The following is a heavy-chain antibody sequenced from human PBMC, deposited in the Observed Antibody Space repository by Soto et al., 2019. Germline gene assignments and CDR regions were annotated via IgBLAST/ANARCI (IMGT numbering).Heavy chain of an antibody. CDR1: CCTFPSYC. Sequence: ASVHVSCKPSCCTFPSYCISWGRQAPGQGLEWMGWITANNVNTNYAQKFQGRVTMTTDTSTATAYMELRSLRSDDTAVYYCARDMGGYYFEPNDYWGQGTLVTVSS. J-gene: IGHJ4*02. CDR3: ARDMGGYYFEPNDY. CDR2: ITANNVNT. D-gene: IGHD3-22*01. V-gene: IGHV1-18*01.